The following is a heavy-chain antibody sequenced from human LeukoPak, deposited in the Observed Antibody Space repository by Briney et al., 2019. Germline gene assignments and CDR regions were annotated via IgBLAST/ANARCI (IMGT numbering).Heavy chain of an antibody. Sequence: PGGSLRLSCAASGFTFSNAWMSWVRQAPGKGLEWVSAISGSGGSTYYADSVKGRFTISRDNSKNTLYLQMNSLRAEDTAVYYCAKNHRGVIDAFDIWGQGTMVTVSS. D-gene: IGHD3-10*01. CDR1: GFTFSNAW. CDR3: AKNHRGVIDAFDI. CDR2: ISGSGGST. J-gene: IGHJ3*02. V-gene: IGHV3-23*01.